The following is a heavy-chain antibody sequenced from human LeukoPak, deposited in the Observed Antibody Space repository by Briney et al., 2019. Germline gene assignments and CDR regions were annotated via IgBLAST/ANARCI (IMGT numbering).Heavy chain of an antibody. CDR3: ARHVGSGSYFDY. V-gene: IGHV4-39*01. D-gene: IGHD1-26*01. Sequence: SETLPLTCTVSGGSISSSSYYWGWIRQPPGKGLEWIGSIYYSGSTYHNPSLKSRVTMSVDTSKNQFSLKLSSVTAADTTLYYCARHVGSGSYFDYWGQGTLVTVSS. CDR1: GGSISSSSYY. CDR2: IYYSGST. J-gene: IGHJ4*02.